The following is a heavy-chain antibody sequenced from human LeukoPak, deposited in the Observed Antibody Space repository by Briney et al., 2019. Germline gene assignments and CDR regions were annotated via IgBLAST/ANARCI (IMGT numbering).Heavy chain of an antibody. CDR1: GGSISSSSYY. D-gene: IGHD3-16*02. CDR2: IYYSGST. CDR3: ARPNMITFGGVTVHPIDY. J-gene: IGHJ4*02. V-gene: IGHV4-39*01. Sequence: PSETLSLTCTVSGGSISSSSYYWGWIRQPPGKGLEWIGSIYYSGSTYYNPSLKSRVTISVDTSKNQFSLKLSSVTAADTAVYYCARPNMITFGGVTVHPIDYWGQGTLVTVSS.